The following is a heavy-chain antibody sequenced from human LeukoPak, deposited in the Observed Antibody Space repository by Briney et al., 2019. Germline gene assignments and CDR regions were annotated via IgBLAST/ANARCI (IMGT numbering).Heavy chain of an antibody. J-gene: IGHJ4*02. D-gene: IGHD3-16*01. CDR3: ARYLGGGYFDY. V-gene: IGHV1-46*01. CDR1: GYTFTTCY. CDR2: INPNGGST. Sequence: ASVKISCKASGYTFTTCYMYWLRQAPGQGLEWMGLINPNGGSTSYAQKFLGRLTMTRDMSTSTVYMELSSLRSEDTAVYYCARYLGGGYFDYWGQGTLVTVSS.